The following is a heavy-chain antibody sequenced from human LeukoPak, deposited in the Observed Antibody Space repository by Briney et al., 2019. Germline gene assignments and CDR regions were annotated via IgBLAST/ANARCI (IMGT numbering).Heavy chain of an antibody. Sequence: QPGRSLRLSCAASGFTFSSYAMHWVRQAPGKGLEWVAVISYDGSNKYYADSVKGRFTISRDNSKNTLYLQMNSLRAEDTALYHCAKDLNWNYEVGYFDYWGQGTLVTVSS. CDR3: AKDLNWNYEVGYFDY. CDR2: ISYDGSNK. V-gene: IGHV3-30*04. D-gene: IGHD1-7*01. J-gene: IGHJ4*02. CDR1: GFTFSSYA.